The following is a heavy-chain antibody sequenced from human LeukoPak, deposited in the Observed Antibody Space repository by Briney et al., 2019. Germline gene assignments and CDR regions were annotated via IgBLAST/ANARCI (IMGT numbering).Heavy chain of an antibody. Sequence: GGSLRLSCAASGFTFSSYWMHWVRQAPGKGLVWVSRINSDGSSTSYADSVKGRFTISRDNAKNTLYLQMNSLRAEDTGVYYCASHRVTIFGVVIPFDPWGQGTLVTVSS. D-gene: IGHD3-3*01. J-gene: IGHJ5*02. CDR2: INSDGSST. CDR1: GFTFSSYW. CDR3: ASHRVTIFGVVIPFDP. V-gene: IGHV3-74*01.